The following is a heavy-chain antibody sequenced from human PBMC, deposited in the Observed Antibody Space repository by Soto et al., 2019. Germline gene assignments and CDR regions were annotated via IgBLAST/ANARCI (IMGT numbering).Heavy chain of an antibody. CDR3: ARRISQDDPQYYFDY. CDR2: ISSSSYT. J-gene: IGHJ4*02. V-gene: IGHV3-11*06. Sequence: LSLTCTVSGGSISRSSYYWGWIRQPPGKGLEWVSYISSSSYTNYADSVKGRFTISRDNAKNSLYLQVNSLRAEDTAVYYCARRISQDDPQYYFDYWGQGTLVTVSS. D-gene: IGHD1-1*01. CDR1: GGSISRSSYY.